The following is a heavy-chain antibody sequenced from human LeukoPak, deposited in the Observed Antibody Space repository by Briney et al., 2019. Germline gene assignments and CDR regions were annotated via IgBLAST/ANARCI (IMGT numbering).Heavy chain of an antibody. J-gene: IGHJ5*02. V-gene: IGHV4-4*02. CDR1: GGSITNSHW. CDR3: AKSYYGSGST. Sequence: PSGTLSLTCAVSGGSITNSHWWSWVRQPPGKGLEWIGEIYYSGTTNYNPSLKSRVTISVDTSKKHFYLKVYSVTAADTAVYYCAKSYYGSGSTWGQGTLVTVSS. CDR2: IYYSGTT. D-gene: IGHD3-10*01.